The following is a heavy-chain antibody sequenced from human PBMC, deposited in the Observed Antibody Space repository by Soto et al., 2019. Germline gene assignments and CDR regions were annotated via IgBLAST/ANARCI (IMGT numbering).Heavy chain of an antibody. CDR2: IIPISDTT. D-gene: IGHD2-2*01. J-gene: IGHJ6*02. CDR3: ARSQGSSTSLEIYYYYYYGMDV. V-gene: IGHV1-69*13. CDR1: GGTFSSYA. Sequence: SVKVSCKASGGTFSSYAISWVRQAPGQGLEWMGGIIPISDTTNYAQKFQGRVTITADESTSTAYMELSSLRSEDTAVYYCARSQGSSTSLEIYYYYYYGMDVWGQGATVTVSS.